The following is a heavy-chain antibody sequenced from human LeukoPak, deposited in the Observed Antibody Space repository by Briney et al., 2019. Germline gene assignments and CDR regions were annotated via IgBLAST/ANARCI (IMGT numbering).Heavy chain of an antibody. Sequence: SETLSLTCTVSGGSISSYYWSWIRQPAGKGLEWIGRIYTSGSTNYNPSLKSRVTMSVDTSKNQFSLRLSSVTAADTAVYYCVRSPRSNYDFWSGYHFDYWGQGTLVTVSS. CDR1: GGSISSYY. CDR2: IYTSGST. V-gene: IGHV4-4*07. D-gene: IGHD3-3*01. J-gene: IGHJ4*02. CDR3: VRSPRSNYDFWSGYHFDY.